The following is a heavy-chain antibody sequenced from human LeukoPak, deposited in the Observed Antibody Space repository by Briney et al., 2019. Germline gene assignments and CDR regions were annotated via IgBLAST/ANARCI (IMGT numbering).Heavy chain of an antibody. Sequence: NTSETLSLTCSVSGGSINSNSHHWDWIRQAPGKGLEWIGNIYYSGTTSYNPSLKSRVTISVDTSKNQFSLRLSSVTAADTAVYYCASRGDILTDYAFDYWGQGTLVTVSS. CDR1: GGSINSNSHH. D-gene: IGHD3-9*01. CDR3: ASRGDILTDYAFDY. J-gene: IGHJ4*02. CDR2: IYYSGTT. V-gene: IGHV4-39*01.